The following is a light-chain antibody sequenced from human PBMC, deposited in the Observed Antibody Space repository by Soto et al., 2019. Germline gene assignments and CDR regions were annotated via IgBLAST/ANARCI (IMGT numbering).Light chain of an antibody. CDR3: CSYAADYTFV. V-gene: IGLV2-11*01. CDR1: NSDIGDYSY. J-gene: IGLJ1*01. CDR2: DVS. Sequence: SALTQPRSVSGSPGQSVTISCTGSNSDIGDYSYVSWYQQHPGKAPQLIIYDVSKRPSGVPDRFSASKYGNTASLTLSGLQAEDEACYYCCSYAADYTFVFGTGTKV.